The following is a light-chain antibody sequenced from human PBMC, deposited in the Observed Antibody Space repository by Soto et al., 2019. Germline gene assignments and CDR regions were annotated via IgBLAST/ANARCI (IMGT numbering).Light chain of an antibody. V-gene: IGKV1-39*01. CDR1: QSVSRS. CDR2: AAS. CDR3: QQSYSTPRIT. J-gene: IGKJ5*01. Sequence: QLTQSPSSLSASVGDRVIITCRASQSVSRSLNWYQQKPGQPPKLLLYAASTLHSGVPSRFSGSGSGTEFTLTISSLQPEDFATYYCQQSYSTPRITFGQGTRLEIK.